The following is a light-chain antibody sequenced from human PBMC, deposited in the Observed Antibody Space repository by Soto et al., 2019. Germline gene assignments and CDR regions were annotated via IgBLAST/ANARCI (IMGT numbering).Light chain of an antibody. J-gene: IGKJ5*01. Sequence: DIQMTQSPSTLSASVGDRVTITCRASQGISSYLAWYQQKPGKAPKLLIYAASTLQSGVPSRFSGSGSGTDFTLTISSLEPEDAAVYYCQQRSNWPPITFGQGTRLEIK. CDR3: QQRSNWPPIT. V-gene: IGKV1-9*01. CDR2: AAS. CDR1: QGISSY.